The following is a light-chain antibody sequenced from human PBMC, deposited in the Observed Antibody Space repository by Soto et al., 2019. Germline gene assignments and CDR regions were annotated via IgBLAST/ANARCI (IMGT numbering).Light chain of an antibody. CDR3: QQYDLFPWT. CDR2: AAS. CDR1: QYITNF. J-gene: IGKJ1*01. V-gene: IGKV1-33*01. Sequence: DIQMTQSPSSLSASVGDRVTITCQASQYITNFLNWYQQKSGKAPKLLIYAASNLETGVPSRFSGGGSGTDFTFTISSLQPEDIATYYCQQYDLFPWTFGQGTKVEIK.